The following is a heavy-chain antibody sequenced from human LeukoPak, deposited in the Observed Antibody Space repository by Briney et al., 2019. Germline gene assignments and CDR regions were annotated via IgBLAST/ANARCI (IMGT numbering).Heavy chain of an antibody. CDR3: ARHSRPKYYYDSSGYYPDY. V-gene: IGHV5-51*01. J-gene: IGHJ4*02. Sequence: GESLKISCKGSGYKFATYWIAWVRQMPGKGLEYMGIIYPDDSDTRYSPSFQGQVTISADKSISTAYLQWSSLKASDTAMYYCARHSRPKYYYDSSGYYPDYWGQGTLVTVSS. D-gene: IGHD3-22*01. CDR2: IYPDDSDT. CDR1: GYKFATYW.